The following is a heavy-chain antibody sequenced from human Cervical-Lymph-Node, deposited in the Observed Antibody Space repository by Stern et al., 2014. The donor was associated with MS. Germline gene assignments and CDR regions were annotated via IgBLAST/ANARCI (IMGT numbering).Heavy chain of an antibody. CDR2: MSYNGGSQ. Sequence: QMQLVQSGGGVVRPGRSLRLSCAASGFTSNSSAMHWVRQAPGKGLQWVTVMSYNGGSQYYTDFVKGRFTISRDKSKNTLYLQMNNLRPEDTAVYYCASGSYSGSDAFDIWGQGTMVTVSP. CDR3: ASGSYSGSDAFDI. D-gene: IGHD1-26*01. CDR1: GFTSNSSA. J-gene: IGHJ3*02. V-gene: IGHV3-30*04.